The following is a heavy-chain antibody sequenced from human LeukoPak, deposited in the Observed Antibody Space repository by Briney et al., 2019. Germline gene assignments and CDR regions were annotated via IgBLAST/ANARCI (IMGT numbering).Heavy chain of an antibody. CDR3: ATYYYDSSGYYYGRGYFDY. D-gene: IGHD3-22*01. CDR2: FDPEDGET. CDR1: GYTLTELS. V-gene: IGHV1-24*01. Sequence: AASVKVSCKVSGYTLTELSMHWVRQAPGKGLEWMGGFDPEDGETIYAQKFQGRVTMTEDTSTDTAYMELSSLRSEDTAVYYCATYYYDSSGYYYGRGYFDYWGQGTLVTVSS. J-gene: IGHJ4*02.